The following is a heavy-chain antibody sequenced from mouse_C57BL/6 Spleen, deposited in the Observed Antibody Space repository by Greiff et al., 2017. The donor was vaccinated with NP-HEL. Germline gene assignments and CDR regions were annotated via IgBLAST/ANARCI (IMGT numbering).Heavy chain of an antibody. D-gene: IGHD1-1*01. CDR3: ARERKSYGSSFDV. CDR2: IYPGDGDT. V-gene: IGHV1-80*01. CDR1: GYAFSSYW. Sequence: QVQLQQSGAELVKPGASVKISCKASGYAFSSYWMNWVKQRPGKGLEWIGQIYPGDGDTNYNGKFKGKATLTADKSSSTAYMQLSSLTSEDSAVYFCARERKSYGSSFDVWGTGTTVTVSS. J-gene: IGHJ1*03.